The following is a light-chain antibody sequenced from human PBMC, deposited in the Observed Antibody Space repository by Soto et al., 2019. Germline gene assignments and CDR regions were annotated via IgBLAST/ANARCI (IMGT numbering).Light chain of an antibody. CDR2: DVS. CDR1: SSDVGGYNY. CDR3: SSYTTSNTRQIV. J-gene: IGLJ1*01. V-gene: IGLV2-14*03. Sequence: ALTQPASVSGSPGQSITISCTGTSSDVGGYNYVSWYQHHPGKAPKLMIFDVSNRPSGVSNRFTGSKSGNTASLTISGLQPEDEADYYCSSYTTSNTRQIVFGTGTKVTVL.